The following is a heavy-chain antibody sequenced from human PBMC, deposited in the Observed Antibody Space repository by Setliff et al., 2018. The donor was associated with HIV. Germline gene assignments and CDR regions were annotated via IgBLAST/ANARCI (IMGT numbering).Heavy chain of an antibody. CDR1: GGSFSNYR. J-gene: IGHJ5*02. CDR3: ARDRHYSGLGSYGP. Sequence: SETLSLTCTIFGGSFSNYRWSWVRQPAGRGLEWIGRIYRSGTTDYKPSLKSRVSMSLDTSRNQFSLKLTSVTAEDTAVCYCARDRHYSGLGSYGPWGPGILVTVS. D-gene: IGHD3-10*01. CDR2: IYRSGTT. V-gene: IGHV4-4*07.